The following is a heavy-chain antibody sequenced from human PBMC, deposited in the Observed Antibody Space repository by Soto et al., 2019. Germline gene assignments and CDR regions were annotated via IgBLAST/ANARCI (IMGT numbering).Heavy chain of an antibody. J-gene: IGHJ5*02. CDR1: GYTLTELS. V-gene: IGHV1-24*01. CDR3: ARGSMITFGGVIVPVPWFVP. CDR2: FDPEDGET. Sequence: VKVSCKVSGYTLTELSMHWVRQAPGKGLEWMGGFDPEDGETIYAQKFQGRVTMTEDTSTDTAYMELSSLRSEDTAVYYCARGSMITFGGVIVPVPWFVPWGQGTLVTVSS. D-gene: IGHD3-16*02.